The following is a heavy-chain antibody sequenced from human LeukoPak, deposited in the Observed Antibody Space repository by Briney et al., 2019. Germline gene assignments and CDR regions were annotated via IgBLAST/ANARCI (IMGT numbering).Heavy chain of an antibody. J-gene: IGHJ4*02. V-gene: IGHV3-74*01. CDR1: GFTFSSYW. Sequence: GGSLRLSCAASGFTFSSYWMHWVRQAPGKGLVWVSRINSDGSSTSYADSVKGRFTISRDNAKNTLYLQMNSLRAEDTAVYYCATGASSSWYQVYDYWGQGTLVTVSS. CDR3: ATGASSSWYQVYDY. D-gene: IGHD6-13*01. CDR2: INSDGSST.